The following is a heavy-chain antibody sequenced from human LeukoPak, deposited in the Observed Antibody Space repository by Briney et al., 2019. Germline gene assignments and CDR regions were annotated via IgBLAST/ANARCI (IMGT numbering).Heavy chain of an antibody. CDR1: GGSISSYY. V-gene: IGHV4-59*08. J-gene: IGHJ4*02. CDR3: ARHGGQSSGYYY. CDR2: IFYSGNT. Sequence: SETLSLTCTVSGGSISSYYWSWIRQPPGKGLEWIGYIFYSGNTNYNPSLKSRATISVETSKNQFSLKLSSVTAADTAVYYCARHGGQSSGYYYWGQGTLVTVSS. D-gene: IGHD3-22*01.